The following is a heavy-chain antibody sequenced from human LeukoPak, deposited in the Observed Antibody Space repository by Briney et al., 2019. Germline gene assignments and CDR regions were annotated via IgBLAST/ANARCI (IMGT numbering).Heavy chain of an antibody. CDR3: TRDKGRAYSSGWYDDY. D-gene: IGHD6-19*01. CDR2: IRSKAYGGTT. CDR1: GFTFGDYA. Sequence: PGGSLRLSCTASGFTFGDYAMSWVRQAPGKGLEWVGFIRSKAYGGTTEYAASVKGRFTISRDDSKSIAYLQMNSLKAEDTAVYYCTRDKGRAYSSGWYDDYWGQGTLVTVSS. J-gene: IGHJ4*02. V-gene: IGHV3-49*04.